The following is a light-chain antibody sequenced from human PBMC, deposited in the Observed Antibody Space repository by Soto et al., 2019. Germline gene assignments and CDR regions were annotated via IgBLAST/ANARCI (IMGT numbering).Light chain of an antibody. CDR2: EAS. J-gene: IGLJ1*01. CDR3: SSYAGSYTYV. CDR1: SSDVGTYNL. V-gene: IGLV2-23*01. Sequence: QSALTQPASVSGSPGQSITISCTGTSSDVGTYNLVSWYQQDPGKAPKVIIYEASKRVSGVSNRFSGSKSGNTASLTISGLQADDEADYYCSSYAGSYTYVFGSGTKLTVL.